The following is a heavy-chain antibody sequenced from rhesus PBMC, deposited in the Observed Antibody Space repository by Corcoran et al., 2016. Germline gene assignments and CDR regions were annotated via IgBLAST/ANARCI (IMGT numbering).Heavy chain of an antibody. CDR2: IIGSIGST. V-gene: IGHV4-65*01. CDR3: ARTSSGGWSYDY. CDR1: GGSVSSSNW. J-gene: IGHJ4*01. D-gene: IGHD6-37*01. Sequence: QVQLQESGPGLVKPSETLSLTCAVSGGSVSSSNWWSWIRQPPGKGLEWIGYIIGSIGSTYYNPSLNSRVPCSTATSKNQFSLKLSSVTAADTAVYYCARTSSGGWSYDYWGQGVLVTVSS.